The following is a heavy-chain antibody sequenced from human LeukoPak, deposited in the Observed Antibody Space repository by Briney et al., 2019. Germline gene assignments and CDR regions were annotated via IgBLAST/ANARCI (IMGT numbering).Heavy chain of an antibody. V-gene: IGHV4-31*03. Sequence: SQTLSLTCTVSGGSISSGGYFWSWIRQHPGKGLEWIGYIYYSGSTYYNPSLKSRVTISVDTSKNQFSLKLSSVTAADTAVYYCARDTPEDVAGYSHFDYWGQGTLVTVSS. CDR1: GGSISSGGYF. CDR2: IYYSGST. D-gene: IGHD5-24*01. CDR3: ARDTPEDVAGYSHFDY. J-gene: IGHJ4*02.